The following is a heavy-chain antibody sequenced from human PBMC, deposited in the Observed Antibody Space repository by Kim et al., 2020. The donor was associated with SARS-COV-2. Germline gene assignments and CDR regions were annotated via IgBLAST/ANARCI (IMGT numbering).Heavy chain of an antibody. V-gene: IGHV3-74*01. Sequence: GDSVEGRFTISRDNAKNPLYLQMNSLTAEDTAVYYCARRQFTSGWYYFDYWGQGTLVTVSS. J-gene: IGHJ4*02. CDR3: ARRQFTSGWYYFDY. D-gene: IGHD6-19*01.